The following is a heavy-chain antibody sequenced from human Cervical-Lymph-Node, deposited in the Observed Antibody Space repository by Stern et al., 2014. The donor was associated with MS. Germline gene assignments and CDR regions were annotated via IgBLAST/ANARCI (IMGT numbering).Heavy chain of an antibody. CDR1: GYTFTSYW. J-gene: IGHJ4*02. V-gene: IGHV5-51*01. CDR2: IFPGGSDI. CDR3: ARQRYFDY. Sequence: VQLVQSGPEVKRPGESLKISCQASGYTFTSYWIGWGRQMPGKGLEWIAIIFPGGSDIRSSPSFQGQVTIPPDKSSSTAYFQWNNLKASDPAIYYCARQRYFDYWGQGTLVTVSS.